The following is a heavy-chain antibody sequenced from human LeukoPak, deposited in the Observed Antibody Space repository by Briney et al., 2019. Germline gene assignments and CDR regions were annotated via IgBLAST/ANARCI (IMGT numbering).Heavy chain of an antibody. D-gene: IGHD5/OR15-5a*01. CDR2: ISAYNGNT. V-gene: IGHV1-18*01. CDR1: GYTFTSYG. J-gene: IGHJ4*02. CDR3: ARDCVYQCLFDC. Sequence: ASVKVSCKASGYTFTSYGISWVRQAPGQGLEWMGWISAYNGNTNYARNLQGRVSMTTDTSTSTAYMELRSLRSDDTAVYYCARDCVYQCLFDCWGQGTLVTVSS.